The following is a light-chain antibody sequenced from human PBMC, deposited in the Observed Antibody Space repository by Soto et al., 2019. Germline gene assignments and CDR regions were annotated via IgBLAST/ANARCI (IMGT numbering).Light chain of an antibody. Sequence: DIVMTQSPDSLAVSLGERATINCKSSQSVLYSSNNKNYLAWYQQKPGQPPKLLIYWASTRESGVPDRFSGSGFGKVFTFPFRSLRAEDGAVYYCQQYYSTPLTFGGGTKVDIK. J-gene: IGKJ4*01. CDR3: QQYYSTPLT. V-gene: IGKV4-1*01. CDR1: QSVLYSSNNKNY. CDR2: WAS.